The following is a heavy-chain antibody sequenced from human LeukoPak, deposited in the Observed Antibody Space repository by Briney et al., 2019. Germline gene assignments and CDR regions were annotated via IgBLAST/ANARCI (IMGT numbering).Heavy chain of an antibody. Sequence: GGSLRLSCAASGFTFSSYNMNWVRQAPGKGLEWISYISNSRTTIYYADSVKGRFTISRDNSKNTLYLQMNSLRAEDTAVYYCAKTPLYSNYYDYWGQGTLVTVSS. CDR3: AKTPLYSNYYDY. CDR2: ISNSRTTI. CDR1: GFTFSSYN. V-gene: IGHV3-48*01. J-gene: IGHJ4*02. D-gene: IGHD4-11*01.